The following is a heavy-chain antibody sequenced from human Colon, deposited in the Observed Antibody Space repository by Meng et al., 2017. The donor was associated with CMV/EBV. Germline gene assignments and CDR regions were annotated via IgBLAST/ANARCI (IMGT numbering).Heavy chain of an antibody. D-gene: IGHD2-21*01. CDR1: GFNFDDYA. J-gene: IGHJ4*02. CDR3: VTEAGGGHYYFDY. CDR2: ITWDGGRT. V-gene: IGHV3-43D*03. Sequence: AASGFNFDDYAMHWGRQAPGKGLEWVSLITWDGGRTSYADSVKGRFTISRDNSKNSLYLQMNSLRGEDTALYYCVTEAGGGHYYFDYWGQGTLVTVSS.